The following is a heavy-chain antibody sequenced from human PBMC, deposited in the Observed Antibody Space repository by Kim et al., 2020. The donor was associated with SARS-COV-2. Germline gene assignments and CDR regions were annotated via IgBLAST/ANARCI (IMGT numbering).Heavy chain of an antibody. V-gene: IGHV6-1*01. CDR1: GDSVSSNSAA. J-gene: IGHJ5*02. Sequence: SQTLSLTCAISGDSVSSNSAAWNWIRQSPSRGLEWLGRTFYRSNWYNDYAGSVKSRITINPDTSKNQFSLQLSSVTPEDTAVYYCARDVDYYYGLGRVVRGGWFDPWGQGTLVTVSS. CDR2: TFYRSNWYN. D-gene: IGHD3-10*01. CDR3: ARDVDYYYGLGRVVRGGWFDP.